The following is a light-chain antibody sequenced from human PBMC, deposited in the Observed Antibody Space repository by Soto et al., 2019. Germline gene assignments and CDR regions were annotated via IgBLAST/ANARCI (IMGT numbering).Light chain of an antibody. CDR1: QSVYSN. Sequence: EIVMTQSPATLSVSPGERATLSCRASQSVYSNLAWYQQRPGQAPRLLIYGASTRATGIPARFSASGSGTEFTLTISSLQSEDFAVYYCQQYNDWPLTFGGGTKVEIK. CDR3: QQYNDWPLT. J-gene: IGKJ4*01. V-gene: IGKV3D-15*01. CDR2: GAS.